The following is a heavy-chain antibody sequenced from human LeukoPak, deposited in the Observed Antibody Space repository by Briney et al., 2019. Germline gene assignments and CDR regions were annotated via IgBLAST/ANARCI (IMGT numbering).Heavy chain of an antibody. V-gene: IGHV3-11*04. J-gene: IGHJ5*02. D-gene: IGHD3-9*01. CDR2: ISSSGSTI. CDR3: AREWAGILTGYSPSWFDP. Sequence: PGGSLRLSCAASGFTFSDYYMSWIRQAPGKGLEWVSYISSSGSTIYYADSVKGRFTISRDNAKNSLHLQMNSLGAEDTAVYYCAREWAGILTGYSPSWFDPWGQGTLVTVSS. CDR1: GFTFSDYY.